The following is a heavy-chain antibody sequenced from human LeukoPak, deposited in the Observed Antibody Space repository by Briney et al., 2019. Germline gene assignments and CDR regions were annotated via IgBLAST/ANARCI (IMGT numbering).Heavy chain of an antibody. CDR2: ISGPGVTT. V-gene: IGHV3-23*01. J-gene: IGHJ4*02. Sequence: GGSLRLSCEASGFTFSAYGLSWVRQAPGKGLEWVSSISGPGVTTYYADSVKGRFTISRDNSKNTLYLQMNSLRAEDTAVYYCAREQSGIFDYWGQGTLVTVSS. D-gene: IGHD4-11*01. CDR1: GFTFSAYG. CDR3: AREQSGIFDY.